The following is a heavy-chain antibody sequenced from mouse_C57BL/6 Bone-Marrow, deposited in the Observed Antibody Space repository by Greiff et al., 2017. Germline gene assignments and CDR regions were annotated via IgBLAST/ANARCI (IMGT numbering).Heavy chain of an antibody. Sequence: QVQLKQSGAELVMPGASVKLSCKASGYTFTSYWMHWVKQRPGQGLEWIGEIDPSDSYTNYNQKFKGKSTLTVDKSSSTAYMQLSSLTSEDSAVYYCAIFITTVVALDYWGQGTTLTVSS. CDR1: GYTFTSYW. D-gene: IGHD1-1*01. CDR3: AIFITTVVALDY. J-gene: IGHJ2*01. V-gene: IGHV1-69*01. CDR2: IDPSDSYT.